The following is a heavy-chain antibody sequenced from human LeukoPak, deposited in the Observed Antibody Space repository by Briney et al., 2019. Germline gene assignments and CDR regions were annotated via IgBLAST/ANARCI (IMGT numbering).Heavy chain of an antibody. J-gene: IGHJ5*02. V-gene: IGHV7-4-1*02. D-gene: IGHD3-22*01. CDR2: INTNTGNP. CDR1: GYTFTSYA. CDR3: ARDRYSSGYYYHLNWFDP. Sequence: ASVKVSCKASGYTFTSYAMNWVRQAPGQGLEWMGWINTNTGNPTYAQGFTGRFVFSLDTSVSTAYLQISSLKAEDTAVYYCARDRYSSGYYYHLNWFDPWGQGTLVTVSS.